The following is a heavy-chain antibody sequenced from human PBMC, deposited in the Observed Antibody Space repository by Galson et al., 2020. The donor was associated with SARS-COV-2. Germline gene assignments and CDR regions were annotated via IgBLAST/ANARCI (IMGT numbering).Heavy chain of an antibody. Sequence: ASVKVSCKASGYTFTSYYMHWVRQATGQGLEWMGIINPSGGSTSYAQKFQGRVTMTRDTSTSTVYMELSSLRSEDTAVYYCARSPYYDFWGGYALDYYMDVWGEGTTVTVSS. CDR3: ARSPYYDFWGGYALDYYMDV. V-gene: IGHV1-46*01. CDR2: INPSGGST. J-gene: IGHJ6*03. D-gene: IGHD3-3*01. CDR1: GYTFTSYY.